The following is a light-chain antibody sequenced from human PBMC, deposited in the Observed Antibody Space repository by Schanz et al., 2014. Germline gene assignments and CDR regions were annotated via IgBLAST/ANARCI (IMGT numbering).Light chain of an antibody. CDR1: QSISNW. CDR3: QQYKSVPLT. J-gene: IGKJ4*01. Sequence: DIQMTQSLSTLSASVGDRVTITCRASQSISNWLAWYQQKPGKAPNLLIYKASSLESGVPSRFSGSGSGTEFTLTISSLQPDDFAAYFCQQYKSVPLTFGGGTKVESK. CDR2: KAS. V-gene: IGKV1-5*03.